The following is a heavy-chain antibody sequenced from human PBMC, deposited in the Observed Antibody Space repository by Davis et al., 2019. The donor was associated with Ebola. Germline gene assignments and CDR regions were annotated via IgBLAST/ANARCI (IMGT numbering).Heavy chain of an antibody. V-gene: IGHV3-23*01. J-gene: IGHJ4*02. Sequence: GESLKISCVASEFTFSNYGMTWVRQAPGKGMEWVSAISGSGGDKYYADSVEGRFTISRDNFKNTLYLQINSLRVEDTAVYYCARDAKWKLDYWGQGTLVTVSS. CDR2: ISGSGGDK. D-gene: IGHD1-1*01. CDR1: EFTFSNYG. CDR3: ARDAKWKLDY.